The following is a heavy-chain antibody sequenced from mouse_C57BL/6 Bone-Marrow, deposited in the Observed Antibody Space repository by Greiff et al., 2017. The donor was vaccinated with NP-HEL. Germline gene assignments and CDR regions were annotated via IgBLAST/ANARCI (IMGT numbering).Heavy chain of an antibody. CDR2: IRNKANNHAT. CDR1: GFTFSDAW. J-gene: IGHJ3*01. Sequence: EVNVVESGGGLVQPGGSMKLSCAASGFTFSDAWMDWVRQSPEKGLEWVAEIRNKANNHATYYADSVKGRFTISRDDSKSSIYLKMNSLRAEDTGIYECTSYYGRPWFAYWGQGTLVTVSA. V-gene: IGHV6-6*01. CDR3: TSYYGRPWFAY. D-gene: IGHD1-1*01.